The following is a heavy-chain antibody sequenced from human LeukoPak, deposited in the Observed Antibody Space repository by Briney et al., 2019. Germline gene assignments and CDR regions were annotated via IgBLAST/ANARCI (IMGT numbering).Heavy chain of an antibody. Sequence: SQTLSLTCTVSGGSISSDGYYWSWIRQPPGKGLEWIGYIYHSGSTYYNPSLKSRVTISVDRSKNQFSLKLSSVTAADTAVYYCASKGLAGVRWSNWYFDLWGRGTLVTVSS. D-gene: IGHD4-23*01. V-gene: IGHV4-30-2*01. J-gene: IGHJ2*01. CDR1: GGSISSDGYY. CDR2: IYHSGST. CDR3: ASKGLAGVRWSNWYFDL.